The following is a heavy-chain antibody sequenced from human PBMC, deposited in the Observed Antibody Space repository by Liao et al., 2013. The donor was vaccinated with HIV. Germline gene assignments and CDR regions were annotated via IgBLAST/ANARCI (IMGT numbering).Heavy chain of an antibody. V-gene: IGHV4-61*01. Sequence: QLQLQESGPGLVKASETLSLTCSVSGGSINNATTYWTWIRQTPGKGLEWIGHFYYSGGTNYNPSLNSRVTISVDPSKNQVSLRLSSVTAADTALYYCAKSTSGYNGYFDLWGQGTLVTVSS. CDR1: GGSINNATTY. J-gene: IGHJ4*02. D-gene: IGHD5-12*01. CDR3: AKSTSGYNGYFDL. CDR2: FYYSGGT.